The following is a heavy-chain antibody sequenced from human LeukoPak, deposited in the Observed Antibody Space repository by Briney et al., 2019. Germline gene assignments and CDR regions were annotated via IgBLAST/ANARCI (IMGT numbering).Heavy chain of an antibody. CDR3: ARVDYGDYEECDY. CDR2: IKQDGSEK. D-gene: IGHD4-17*01. CDR1: GFTFSSYW. V-gene: IGHV3-7*01. J-gene: IGHJ4*02. Sequence: GGSLRLSCAASGFTFSSYWMSWVRQAPGKGLEWVANIKQDGSEKYYVDSVKGRFTISRDNAKNSLYLQMNSLRAEDTAVYYCARVDYGDYEECDYWGQGTLVTVSS.